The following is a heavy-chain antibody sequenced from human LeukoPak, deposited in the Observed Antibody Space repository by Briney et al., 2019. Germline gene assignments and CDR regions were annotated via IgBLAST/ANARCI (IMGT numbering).Heavy chain of an antibody. CDR3: AGWGGSSNY. J-gene: IGHJ4*02. CDR2: ISGSGGST. CDR1: GFTFSTYA. V-gene: IGHV3-23*01. Sequence: PGGSLRLSCAASGFTFSTYAMSWVRQAPGKGLECVSAISGSGGSTYSADSVKGRFTVSRDNAKNSLYLQMNSLGAEDAAMYYCAGWGGSSNYWGQGIVVTVSS. D-gene: IGHD3-10*01.